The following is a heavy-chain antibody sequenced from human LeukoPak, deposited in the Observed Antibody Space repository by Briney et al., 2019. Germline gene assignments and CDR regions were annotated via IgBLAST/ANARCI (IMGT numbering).Heavy chain of an antibody. CDR3: ARAHRLPETYYGSGSYYKRFDAFDI. Sequence: PSETLSLTCTVSGGSISSSSYYWGWIRQPPGKGLEWIGEINHSGSTNYNPSLKSRVTISVDTSKNQFSLKLSSVTAADTAVYYCARAHRLPETYYGSGSYYKRFDAFDIWGQGTMVTVSS. D-gene: IGHD3-10*01. J-gene: IGHJ3*02. CDR1: GGSISSSSYY. CDR2: INHSGST. V-gene: IGHV4-39*07.